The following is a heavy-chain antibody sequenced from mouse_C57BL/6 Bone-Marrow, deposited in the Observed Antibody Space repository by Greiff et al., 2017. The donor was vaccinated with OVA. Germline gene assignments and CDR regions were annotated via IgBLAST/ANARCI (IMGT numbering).Heavy chain of an antibody. J-gene: IGHJ2*01. V-gene: IGHV1-50*01. CDR2: IDPSDSYT. Sequence: VKLQQPGAELVKPGASVKLSCKASGYTFTSYWMQWVKQRPGQGLEWIGEIDPSDSYTNYNQKFKGKATLTVDTSSSTAYMQLSSLTSEDSAVYYCARDLYYFDYWGQGTTLTVSS. CDR3: ARDLYYFDY. CDR1: GYTFTSYW.